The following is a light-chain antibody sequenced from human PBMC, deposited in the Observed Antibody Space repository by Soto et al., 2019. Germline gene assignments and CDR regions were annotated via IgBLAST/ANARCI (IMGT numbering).Light chain of an antibody. CDR3: QQYGSSPQT. Sequence: DIVLTQSPGTLSLSPGERATLSCRASQNVNNNYLAWYQQKPGQAPRLLIYVASIRATGIPDRFGGSGSGTAFTLTISRLEPEDFAVYYCQQYGSSPQTFGQGTKVDIK. V-gene: IGKV3-20*01. J-gene: IGKJ1*01. CDR2: VAS. CDR1: QNVNNNY.